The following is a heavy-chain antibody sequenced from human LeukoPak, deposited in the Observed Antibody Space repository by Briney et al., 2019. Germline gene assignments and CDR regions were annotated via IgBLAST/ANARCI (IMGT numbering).Heavy chain of an antibody. CDR3: ARGRVAGTGWFDP. V-gene: IGHV1-8*01. CDR1: GYTFTSYD. Sequence: GASVKVSCKASGYTFTSYDINWVRQATGQGLEWMGWMNPNIGNTGYAQKFQGRVTMTRNTSIITAYMELSSLRSEDTAVYYCARGRVAGTGWFDPWGQGTLVTVSS. D-gene: IGHD6-19*01. J-gene: IGHJ5*02. CDR2: MNPNIGNT.